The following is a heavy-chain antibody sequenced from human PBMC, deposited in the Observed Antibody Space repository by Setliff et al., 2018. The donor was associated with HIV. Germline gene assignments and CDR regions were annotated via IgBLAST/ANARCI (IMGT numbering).Heavy chain of an antibody. V-gene: IGHV1-18*01. CDR3: ARGPGDYGDNPIDY. CDR2: ISTFDGNT. CDR1: GYNFFSYG. Sequence: ASVKVSCKASGYNFFSYGMSWVRQAPGQGLEWMGWISTFDGNTDYAQNVQDRVTMTTDTPTSTVYLELRSRRSDDTAVYYCARGPGDYGDNPIDYWGQGTLVTVSS. J-gene: IGHJ4*02. D-gene: IGHD4-17*01.